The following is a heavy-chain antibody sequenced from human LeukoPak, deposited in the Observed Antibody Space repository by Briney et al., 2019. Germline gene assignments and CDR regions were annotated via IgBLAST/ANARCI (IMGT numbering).Heavy chain of an antibody. CDR3: ARHASNTYAPFDY. V-gene: IGHV5-51*01. D-gene: IGHD2-2*02. J-gene: IGHJ4*02. CDR2: IYPGDSDT. CDR1: GYIFTSYW. Sequence: GESLQISCKGSGYIFTSYWIGWVRPLPGKGLDWMGIIYPGDSDTRYSPSFQGQVTISADKSIDTAYLQWSSLKASDTAMYYCARHASNTYAPFDYWGQGALVTVSS.